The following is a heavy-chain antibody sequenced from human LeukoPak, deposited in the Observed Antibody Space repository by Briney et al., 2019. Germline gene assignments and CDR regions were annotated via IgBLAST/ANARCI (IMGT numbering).Heavy chain of an antibody. V-gene: IGHV5-51*01. CDR2: IYPGDSDT. D-gene: IGHD5-18*01. CDR1: GYRFTSYW. J-gene: IGHJ5*02. CDR3: ARISVIQLWLLDP. Sequence: GESLQISFKGSGYRFTSYWIGWVRPMPGKGPEWMGIIYPGDSDTRYSPSFQGQVTISADKSISTAYLQWSSLKASDTAMYYCARISVIQLWLLDPWGQGTLVTVSS.